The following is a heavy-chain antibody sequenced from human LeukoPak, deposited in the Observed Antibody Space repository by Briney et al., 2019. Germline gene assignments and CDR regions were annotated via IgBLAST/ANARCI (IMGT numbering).Heavy chain of an antibody. D-gene: IGHD2-8*01. J-gene: IGHJ6*02. CDR1: GGSISSGGYY. Sequence: PSQTLSLTCTVSGGSISSGGYYWSWIRQHPGKGLEWIGYIYYSGSTYYNPSHKSRVTISVDTSKNQFSLKLSSVTAADTAVYYCARDRVGLTYYGMDVWGQGTTVTVSS. CDR3: ARDRVGLTYYGMDV. CDR2: IYYSGST. V-gene: IGHV4-31*03.